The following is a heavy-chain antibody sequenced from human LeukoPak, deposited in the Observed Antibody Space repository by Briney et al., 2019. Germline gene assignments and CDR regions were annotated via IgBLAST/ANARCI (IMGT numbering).Heavy chain of an antibody. V-gene: IGHV1-18*01. D-gene: IGHD3-9*01. CDR2: ISAYNGNT. CDR3: ARDDILTGYYGMDV. CDR1: GYTFTSYG. J-gene: IGHJ6*02. Sequence: GASVKVSCKASGYTFTSYGISWVRQAPGQGLEWMGWISAYNGNTNYAQKLQGRVTMTTDTSTSTAYMELRSLRSDDTAVYYCARDDILTGYYGMDVWGQGTTVTVSS.